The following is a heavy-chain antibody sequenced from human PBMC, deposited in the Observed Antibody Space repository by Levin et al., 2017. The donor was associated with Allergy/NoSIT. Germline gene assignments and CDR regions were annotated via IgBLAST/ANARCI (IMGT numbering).Heavy chain of an antibody. J-gene: IGHJ3*02. V-gene: IGHV1-69*02. D-gene: IGHD1-1*01. CDR2: IIPTVGVA. Sequence: SVKVSCKASGDTFSRYIISWVRQAPGQGLEWMGRIIPTVGVANYAQKFQGRVTITADKSTSTAYMELSSVRSEDTAVYFCAGRSGTAATTSMAFDMWGLGTVVTVSS. CDR3: AGRSGTAATTSMAFDM. CDR1: GDTFSRYI.